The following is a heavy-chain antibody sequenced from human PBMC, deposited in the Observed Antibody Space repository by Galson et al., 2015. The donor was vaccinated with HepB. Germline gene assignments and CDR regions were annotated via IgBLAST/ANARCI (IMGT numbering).Heavy chain of an antibody. Sequence: SLRLSCAASGFTFSSYAMSWVRQAPGKGLEWVSAISGSGGSTYYADSVKGRFTISRDNSKNTLYLQMNSLRAEDTAVYYCAKDRGIIVGATDAFDIWGQGTMVTVSS. CDR3: AKDRGIIVGATDAFDI. J-gene: IGHJ3*02. CDR1: GFTFSSYA. CDR2: ISGSGGST. D-gene: IGHD1-26*01. V-gene: IGHV3-23*01.